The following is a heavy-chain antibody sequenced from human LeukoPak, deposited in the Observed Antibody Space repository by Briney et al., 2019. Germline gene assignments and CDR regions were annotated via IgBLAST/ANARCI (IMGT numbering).Heavy chain of an antibody. Sequence: GGSLRLSCAASGFTLSSYGMHWVRQAPGKGLEWVAFIRYDGSNKYYADSVKGRFTISRDNSKNTLYLQMNSLRAEDTAVYYCAKTPMRYCSGGSCSTFDYWGQGTLVTVSS. V-gene: IGHV3-30*02. D-gene: IGHD2-15*01. CDR1: GFTLSSYG. CDR2: IRYDGSNK. J-gene: IGHJ4*02. CDR3: AKTPMRYCSGGSCSTFDY.